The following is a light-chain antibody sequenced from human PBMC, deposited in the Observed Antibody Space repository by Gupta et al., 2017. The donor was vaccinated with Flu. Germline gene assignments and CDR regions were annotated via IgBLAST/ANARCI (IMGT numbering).Light chain of an antibody. CDR2: TAS. J-gene: IGKJ3*01. Sequence: SFLYASVGDRVTITCRASQGISSYLAWYQQKPGKAPKLLIYTASSLQSGVPSRFSGSGSGTEFTLTISSRQPEDFATYYCQQLNTYPPFTFGPGTKVDI. CDR1: QGISSY. CDR3: QQLNTYPPFT. V-gene: IGKV1-9*01.